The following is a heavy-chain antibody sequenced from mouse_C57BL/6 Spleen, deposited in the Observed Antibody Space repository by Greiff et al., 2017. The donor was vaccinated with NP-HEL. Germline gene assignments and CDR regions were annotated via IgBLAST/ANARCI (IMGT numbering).Heavy chain of an antibody. CDR3: ARLGTVVATDY. D-gene: IGHD1-1*01. V-gene: IGHV1-42*01. CDR1: GYSFTGYY. Sequence: EVQLQESGPELVKPGASVKISCKASGYSFTGYYMNWVKQSPEKSLEWIGEINPSTGGTTYNQKFKAKATLTVDKSSSTAYMQLKSLTSEDSAVYYCARLGTVVATDYWGQGTTLTVSS. CDR2: INPSTGGT. J-gene: IGHJ2*01.